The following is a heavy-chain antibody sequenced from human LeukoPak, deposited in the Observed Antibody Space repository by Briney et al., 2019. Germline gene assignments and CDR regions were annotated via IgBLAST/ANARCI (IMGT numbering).Heavy chain of an antibody. CDR1: GYTFTCYD. V-gene: IGHV1-8*01. J-gene: IGHJ3*02. CDR3: ARVRITMVRGVILGAAFDI. CDR2: MNPNSGNT. Sequence: ASVKVSCKASGYTFTCYDINWVRQATGQGLEWMGWMNPNSGNTGYAQKFQGRVTMTRNTSISTAYMELSSLRSEDTAVYYCARVRITMVRGVILGAAFDIWGQGTMVTVSS. D-gene: IGHD3-10*01.